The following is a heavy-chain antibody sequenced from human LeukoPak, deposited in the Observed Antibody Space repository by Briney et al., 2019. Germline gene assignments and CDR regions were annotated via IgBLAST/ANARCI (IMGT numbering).Heavy chain of an antibody. CDR2: ISSSSSYI. Sequence: GGSLRLSCAASGFTFSSYSMNWVRQAPGKGLEWVSSISSSSSYIYYADSVKGRFTISRDNAKNSLYLQMNSLRAEDTAVYYCARDIFYGDYVKVGGGRTIDYWGQGTLVTVSS. J-gene: IGHJ4*02. CDR3: ARDIFYGDYVKVGGGRTIDY. V-gene: IGHV3-21*01. CDR1: GFTFSSYS. D-gene: IGHD4-17*01.